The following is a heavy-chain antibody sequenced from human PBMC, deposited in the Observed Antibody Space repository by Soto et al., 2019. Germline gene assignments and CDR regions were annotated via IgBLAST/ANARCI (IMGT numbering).Heavy chain of an antibody. CDR2: ISGSDDDT. CDR1: GFTFSEYD. Sequence: PGGSLRLSCAAFGFTFSEYDMNWVRQAPGKGLEWVSAISGSDDDTYYADSVKGRFTISRDNSKNTVSLQMNSLRAEDTAVYYCANLPSPEADWGQGILVTVSS. J-gene: IGHJ4*02. V-gene: IGHV3-23*01. CDR3: ANLPSPEAD.